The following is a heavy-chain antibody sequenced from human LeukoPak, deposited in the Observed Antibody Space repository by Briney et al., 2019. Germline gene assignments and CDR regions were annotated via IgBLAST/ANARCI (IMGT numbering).Heavy chain of an antibody. V-gene: IGHV4-61*02. D-gene: IGHD2-15*01. CDR1: GGSISSGSYY. CDR3: ARVRRVRGCSGGSCYSEFDY. Sequence: SETLSLTCTVSGGSISSGSYYWSWIRQPAGKGLEWIGRIYTSGSTNYNPSLKSRVTISVDTSRNQFSLKLSSVTAADTAVYYCARVRRVRGCSGGSCYSEFDYWGQGTLVTVSS. CDR2: IYTSGST. J-gene: IGHJ4*02.